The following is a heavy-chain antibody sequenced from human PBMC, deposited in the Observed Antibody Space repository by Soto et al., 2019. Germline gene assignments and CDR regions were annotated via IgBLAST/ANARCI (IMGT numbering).Heavy chain of an antibody. Sequence: ASVKVSCKASGGTFSSYAISWVRQAPGQGLEWMGGISAIFGKANYAQKFQGRVTMTTDTSTSTAYMELRSLRSDDTAVYYCAREDPSSGYGPWGQG. CDR2: ISAIFGKA. V-gene: IGHV1-69*05. CDR3: AREDPSSGYGP. J-gene: IGHJ5*02. CDR1: GGTFSSYA. D-gene: IGHD3-22*01.